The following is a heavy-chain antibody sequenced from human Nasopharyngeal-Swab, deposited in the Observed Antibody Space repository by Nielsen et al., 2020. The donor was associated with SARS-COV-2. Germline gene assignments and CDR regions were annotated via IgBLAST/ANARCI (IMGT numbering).Heavy chain of an antibody. CDR2: ISHSGGGT. V-gene: IGHV3-23*01. J-gene: IGHJ4*02. CDR1: GFSFSNYG. CDR3: ARIQEWLNELIDC. Sequence: GGSLRLSCAVSGFSFSNYGMTWVRQAPGKGLEWVSGISHSGGGTYYADSVKGRFTISRDNSKNTLYLQMNSLRAEDTAVYYCARIQEWLNELIDCWGQGTLVTVSS. D-gene: IGHD5-18*01.